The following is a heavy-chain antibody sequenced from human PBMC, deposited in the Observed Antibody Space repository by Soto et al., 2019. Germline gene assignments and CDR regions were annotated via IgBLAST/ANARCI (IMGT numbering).Heavy chain of an antibody. J-gene: IGHJ6*02. D-gene: IGHD2-2*01. CDR2: ISSSSSTL. V-gene: IGHV3-48*01. CDR1: GLTFSSYS. Sequence: EVQLVESGGGLVQRGGSLRLSCAASGLTFSSYSMNWVRQAPGKGLEWVSYISSSSSTLYYADSVKGRFTISRDNAKNSLYLQMNSLRAEDTAVYYCAFGEECRYYYYGMDVWGQGTTVTVSS. CDR3: AFGEECRYYYYGMDV.